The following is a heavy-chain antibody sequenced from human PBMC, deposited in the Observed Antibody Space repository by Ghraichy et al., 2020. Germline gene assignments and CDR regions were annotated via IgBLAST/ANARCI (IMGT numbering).Heavy chain of an antibody. CDR2: IYYSGST. Sequence: SETLSLTCTVSGGSISSYYWSWIRQPPGKGLEWIGYIYYSGSTNYNPSLKSRVTISVDTSKNQFSLKLSSVTAADTAVYYCARRTSQLWFGELFPVGYFDYWGQGTLVTVSS. CDR3: ARRTSQLWFGELFPVGYFDY. CDR1: GGSISSYY. D-gene: IGHD3-10*01. V-gene: IGHV4-59*01. J-gene: IGHJ4*02.